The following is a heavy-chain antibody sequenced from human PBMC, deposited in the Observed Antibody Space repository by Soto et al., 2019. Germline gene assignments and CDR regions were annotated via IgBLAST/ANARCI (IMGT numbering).Heavy chain of an antibody. Sequence: QVQLVESGGGVVQPGRSLRLSCAASGFTFSSYGMQWVRQAPGKGLEWVAVISYDGSNKYYADSVKGRFTISRDNSKNTLYLQMNSLRAEDTAVYYCAKDWQGGMDVWGQGTTVTVSS. CDR1: GFTFSSYG. CDR2: ISYDGSNK. J-gene: IGHJ6*02. V-gene: IGHV3-30*18. CDR3: AKDWQGGMDV.